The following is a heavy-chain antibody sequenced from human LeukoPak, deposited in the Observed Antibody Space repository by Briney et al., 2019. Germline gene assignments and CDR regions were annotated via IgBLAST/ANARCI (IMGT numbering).Heavy chain of an antibody. D-gene: IGHD6-13*01. J-gene: IGHJ4*02. V-gene: IGHV3-7*01. CDR3: ARDENKKGIAAAGTTFDY. CDR1: GFTFSSYW. CDR2: IKQDGSEK. Sequence: PGGSLRLSCAASGFTFSSYWMSWVRQAPGKGLEWVANIKQDGSEKYYVDSVKGRFTISRDNAKNSLYLRMNSLRAEDTAVYYCARDENKKGIAAAGTTFDYWGQGTLVTVSS.